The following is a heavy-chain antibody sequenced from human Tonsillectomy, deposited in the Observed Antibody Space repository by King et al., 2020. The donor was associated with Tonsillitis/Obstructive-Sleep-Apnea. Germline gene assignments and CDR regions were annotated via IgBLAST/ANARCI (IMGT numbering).Heavy chain of an antibody. Sequence: QLVQSGGEVKKPGASVKVSCKSSGYTFSNYGISWVRQAPGQGLEWMGWISAYNGHTNSAQKLQGRVTLTTDASTSTAYMELGSLRSDDTAVYYCARDSMSHYFDSSAYYTFNYWGQGTLVTVSS. CDR1: GYTFSNYG. J-gene: IGHJ4*02. V-gene: IGHV1-18*01. CDR3: ARDSMSHYFDSSAYYTFNY. CDR2: ISAYNGHT. D-gene: IGHD3-22*01.